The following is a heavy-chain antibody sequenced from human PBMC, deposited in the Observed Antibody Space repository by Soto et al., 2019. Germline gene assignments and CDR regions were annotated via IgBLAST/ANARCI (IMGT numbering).Heavy chain of an antibody. Sequence: EVQLLDSGGGLVQPGGSLRLSCAASGFTFSNYAMNWVRQAPGKGLEWVSAISASGTGTDSSDSVNGRFTTSRDNSKNTLYLQMNSLRAEDTAVYYSVKVPLRRFYVDYWGEGTLVTVTS. CDR3: VKVPLRRFYVDY. J-gene: IGHJ4*02. D-gene: IGHD6-25*01. CDR2: ISASGTGT. CDR1: GFTFSNYA. V-gene: IGHV3-23*01.